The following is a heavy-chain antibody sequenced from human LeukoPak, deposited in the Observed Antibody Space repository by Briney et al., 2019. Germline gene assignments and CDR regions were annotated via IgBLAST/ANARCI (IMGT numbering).Heavy chain of an antibody. Sequence: GGSLRLSCEASGFTFRSYGMHWVRQAPGKGLEWVTSISHDGGSKYSADSVKGRFTISRDNSKNTLSLQMNSLRAEDTAVYYCARVSERVTMVRGVIIGPGDYWGQGTLVTVSS. CDR1: GFTFRSYG. D-gene: IGHD3-10*01. J-gene: IGHJ4*02. CDR2: ISHDGGSK. V-gene: IGHV3-30*03. CDR3: ARVSERVTMVRGVIIGPGDY.